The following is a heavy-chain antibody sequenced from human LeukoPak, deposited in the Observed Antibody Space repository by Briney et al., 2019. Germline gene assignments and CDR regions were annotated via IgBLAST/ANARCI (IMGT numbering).Heavy chain of an antibody. V-gene: IGHV3-30*04. D-gene: IGHD3-22*01. J-gene: IGHJ4*02. CDR1: GFTFNSYA. Sequence: PGGSLRLSCAASGFTFNSYAMHWVRQAPGKGLEWVAGISSDESEEFYVGSVKGRFITSRDSSKSMLYLQMNGLRIEDTAVYYCAKGGVSSAYHPVDYWGQGTLVTVSP. CDR2: ISSDESEE. CDR3: AKGGVSSAYHPVDY.